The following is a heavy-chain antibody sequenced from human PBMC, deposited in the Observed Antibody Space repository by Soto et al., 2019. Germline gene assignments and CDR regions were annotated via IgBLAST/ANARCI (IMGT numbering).Heavy chain of an antibody. CDR2: IYYSGRT. J-gene: IGHJ5*02. CDR1: GGSIRSGDYY. CDR3: SRGYCSSGSCFNWFDP. V-gene: IGHV4-30-4*01. D-gene: IGHD2-15*01. Sequence: QVQLQESGPGLVKPSQTLSLTCTVSGGSIRSGDYYLTWIRQPPGKGLEWIGYIYYSGRTYYNPSIKSRVTISIDTSNNQFSLKLSSVTAADTAVYYCSRGYCSSGSCFNWFDPWVQGTLVTVYS.